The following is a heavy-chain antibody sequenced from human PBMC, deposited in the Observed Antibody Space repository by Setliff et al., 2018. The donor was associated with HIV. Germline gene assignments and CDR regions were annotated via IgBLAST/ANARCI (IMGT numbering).Heavy chain of an antibody. CDR3: ARDPSSGIYYDSSGQYFQN. J-gene: IGHJ1*01. V-gene: IGHV1-69*05. CDR1: GGTFSSYA. D-gene: IGHD3-22*01. CDR2: IIPIFGTT. Sequence: ASVKVSCKASGGTFSSYAISWVRQAPGQGLEWMGGIIPIFGTTNYAQKFQGRVTITTHESTSTAYMELSSLRSEDTAVYYCARDPSSGIYYDSSGQYFQNWGQGTLVTVSS.